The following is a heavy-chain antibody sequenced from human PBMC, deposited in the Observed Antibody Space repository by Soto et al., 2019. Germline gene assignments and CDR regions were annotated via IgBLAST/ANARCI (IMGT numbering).Heavy chain of an antibody. D-gene: IGHD2-2*01. CDR3: VRYCSTTLCNGVATRTFDY. CDR2: ISSSGSTV. CDR1: RFTFSTYE. Sequence: VGSLRLSCAASRFTFSTYEMHWVRQAPGKGLEWVSYISSSGSTVYYADSVKGRFTISRDNTRNSLYLQMNSLRDEDTALYYCVRYCSTTLCNGVATRTFDYWGQGTLVTVSS. V-gene: IGHV3-48*03. J-gene: IGHJ4*02.